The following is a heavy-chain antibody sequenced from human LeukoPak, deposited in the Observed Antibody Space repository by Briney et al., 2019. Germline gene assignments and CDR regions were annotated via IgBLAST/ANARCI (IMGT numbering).Heavy chain of an antibody. Sequence: SETLSLTCTVSGGSVSSGSYYWSWIRQPPGKGLEWIGYISYSGSTNYNPSLKSRVTISVDTSKNQFSLKLSSVTAADTAVYYCAGYGDYVKSGMDVWGQGTTVTVSS. J-gene: IGHJ6*02. D-gene: IGHD4-17*01. CDR2: ISYSGST. CDR3: AGYGDYVKSGMDV. V-gene: IGHV4-61*01. CDR1: GGSVSSGSYY.